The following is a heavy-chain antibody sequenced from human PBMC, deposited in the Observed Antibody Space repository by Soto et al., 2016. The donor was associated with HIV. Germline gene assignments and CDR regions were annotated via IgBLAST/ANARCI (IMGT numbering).Heavy chain of an antibody. Sequence: EVQLLESGETWFSRGSLRLSCAASGFTFSNYAVHWVRQAPGKGLEWISTIDGPTFNRHYADSVKGRFTIYRDNSKDTLYLQMDSLRAEDTAVYYCTTWLTAHFDYWGQGTRPPSPQ. CDR2: IDGPTFNR. V-gene: IGHV3-23*01. CDR1: GFTFSNYA. CDR3: TTWLTAHFDY. J-gene: IGHJ4*02. D-gene: IGHD2-21*02.